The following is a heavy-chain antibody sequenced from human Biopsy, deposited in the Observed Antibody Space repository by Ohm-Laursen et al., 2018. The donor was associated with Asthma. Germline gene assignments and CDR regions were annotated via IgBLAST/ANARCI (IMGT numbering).Heavy chain of an antibody. J-gene: IGHJ4*02. CDR2: IHYSGST. CDR3: AGFCSGGNCPDH. V-gene: IGHV4-59*01. Sequence: TLSLTCPVSGVSIRSYYWTWIRQPPGKGLEWIGNIHYSGSTCSNPSLKSRVTISVDTSKKQISLRLSSVIAADTAVYYCAGFCSGGNCPDHWGQGTLVTVSS. CDR1: GVSIRSYY. D-gene: IGHD2-15*01.